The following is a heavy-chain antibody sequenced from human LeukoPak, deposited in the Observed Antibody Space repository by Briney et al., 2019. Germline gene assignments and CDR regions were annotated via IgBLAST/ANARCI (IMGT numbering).Heavy chain of an antibody. CDR2: ISAYNGNT. CDR3: ASHGHQRTFDY. J-gene: IGHJ4*02. V-gene: IGHV1-18*03. CDR1: GYTFTSYG. Sequence: WASVKVSCKASGYTFTSYGISWVRQAPGQGLEWMGWISAYNGNTNYAQKLQGRVTMTTDTSTSTAYMELRSLRSDDMAVYYCASHGHQRTFDYWGQGTLATVSS.